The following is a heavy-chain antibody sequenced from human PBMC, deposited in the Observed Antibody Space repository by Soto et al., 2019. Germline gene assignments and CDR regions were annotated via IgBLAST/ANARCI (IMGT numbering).Heavy chain of an antibody. Sequence: QVQLQASGPGLVKPSETLSLTCTVSGASMNSYHWSWIRQPAGKGLEWIGHSHSSGSTNYNASLKSLVTMSVDTAKNQSSLRLMSLTAADTDVYYCARDQGVAAAGITWFDPWGQGSLVTVAS. J-gene: IGHJ5*02. CDR3: ARDQGVAAAGITWFDP. CDR2: SHSSGST. V-gene: IGHV4-4*07. D-gene: IGHD6-13*01. CDR1: GASMNSYH.